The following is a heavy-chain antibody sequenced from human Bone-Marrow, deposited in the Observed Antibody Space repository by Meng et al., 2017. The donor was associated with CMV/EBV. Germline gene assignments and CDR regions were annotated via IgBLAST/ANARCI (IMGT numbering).Heavy chain of an antibody. V-gene: IGHV2-5*02. Sequence: QLTLKEFRPTLVSPTQPLTLTCPSPAFSLCTGAMSVGWCRQPPGQALEWRALIYCDHSKRYNPSLTSRQTITKDTSKYQLLLKRTSMDPLNAVAYSCAYDYDYLDYWGQVTLVTVSS. J-gene: IGHJ4*02. D-gene: IGHD4-17*01. CDR2: IYCDHSK. CDR3: AYDYDYLDY. CDR1: AFSLCTGAMS.